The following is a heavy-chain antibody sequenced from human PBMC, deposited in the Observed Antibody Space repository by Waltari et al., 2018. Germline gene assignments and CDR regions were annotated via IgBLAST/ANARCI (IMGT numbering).Heavy chain of an antibody. D-gene: IGHD3-16*02. V-gene: IGHV3-9*01. CDR2: IGWSGKSI. Sequence: EAQLEEFGGGAAQPGRSLRLSCEASGFMFEDYAMHWIRQRPGKDLEWFSGIGWSGKSIGYVGSVQSRFTIARDNVNKSLYLQMNSLRSEDTAFYYCAKARTYGGFIGPVTGDFDLWGRGTLVTVSS. CDR1: GFMFEDYA. CDR3: AKARTYGGFIGPVTGDFDL. J-gene: IGHJ2*01.